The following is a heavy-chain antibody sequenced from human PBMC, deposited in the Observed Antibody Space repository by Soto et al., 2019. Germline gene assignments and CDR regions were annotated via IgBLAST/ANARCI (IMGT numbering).Heavy chain of an antibody. J-gene: IGHJ4*02. CDR1: GYTFTTYG. Sequence: QVHLVQSGAEVKKPGASVKVSCKGSGYTFTTYGIPWVRQAPGQGLEWMGWISAHNGNTNYAQKLQGRVTVTRDTSTSTAYMELRSLTSDDSAVYYCARGRYGDYWGQGALVTVSS. D-gene: IGHD1-1*01. CDR2: ISAHNGNT. CDR3: ARGRYGDY. V-gene: IGHV1-18*01.